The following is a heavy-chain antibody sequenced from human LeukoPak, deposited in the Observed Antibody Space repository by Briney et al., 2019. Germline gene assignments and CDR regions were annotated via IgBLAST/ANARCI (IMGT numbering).Heavy chain of an antibody. CDR1: GFTFNTYW. CDR2: IRQDGSEK. CDR3: ARGYYGMDV. J-gene: IGHJ6*02. V-gene: IGHV3-7*04. Sequence: GGSLRLSCAASGFTFNTYWMNWVRQAPGKGPEWVAKIRQDGSEKYYVDSVKGRFTISRDNAKNSLYLQMNSLRVEDMAVYYCARGYYGMDVWGQGTTVTVS.